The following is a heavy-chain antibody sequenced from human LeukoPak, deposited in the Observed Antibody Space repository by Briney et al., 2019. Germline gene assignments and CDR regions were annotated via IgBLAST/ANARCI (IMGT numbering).Heavy chain of an antibody. D-gene: IGHD5-12*01. CDR1: GGSISSYY. V-gene: IGHV4-59*01. J-gene: IGHJ6*03. CDR2: IYYSGST. CDR3: ARATITGSYMDV. Sequence: SETLSLTCTVSGGSISSYYWSWIRQPPGKGLEWIGYIYYSGSTNYNPSLKSRVTISVDTSKNQFSLKLSSVTAADTAVYYCARATITGSYMDVWGKGTTVTVSS.